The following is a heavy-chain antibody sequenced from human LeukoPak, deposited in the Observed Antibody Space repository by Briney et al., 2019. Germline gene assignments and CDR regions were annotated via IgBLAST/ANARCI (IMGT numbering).Heavy chain of an antibody. Sequence: ASVKVSCKASGYTFTGYYMHWVRQAPGQGLEWMGWINPNSGGTNYAQKFQGRVTMTRDTSISTAYMELSRLRSDDTAVYYCAKVRYCSGVNCYPDDNWGQGTLVTVSS. CDR3: AKVRYCSGVNCYPDDN. CDR1: GYTFTGYY. J-gene: IGHJ4*02. V-gene: IGHV1-2*02. CDR2: INPNSGGT. D-gene: IGHD2-15*01.